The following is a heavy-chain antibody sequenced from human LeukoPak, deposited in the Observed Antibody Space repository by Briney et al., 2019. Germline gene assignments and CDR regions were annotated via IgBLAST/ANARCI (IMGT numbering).Heavy chain of an antibody. V-gene: IGHV1-2*02. CDR2: INPNSGGT. CDR3: ASYDSSGYYADYYYYYMDV. J-gene: IGHJ6*03. CDR1: GYTFTSYY. Sequence: ASVKVSCKASGYTFTSYYMHWVRQAPGQGLEWMGWINPNSGGTNYAQKFQGRVTMTRDTSISTAYMELSRLRSDDTAVYYCASYDSSGYYADYYYYYMDVWGKGTTVTVSS. D-gene: IGHD3-22*01.